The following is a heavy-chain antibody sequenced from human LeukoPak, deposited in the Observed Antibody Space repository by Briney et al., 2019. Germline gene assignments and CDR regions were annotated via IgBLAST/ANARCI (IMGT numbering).Heavy chain of an antibody. CDR2: MNLNSGNT. D-gene: IGHD6-25*01. Sequence: ASVKVSCEASGYTFTSYDISWVRQATREGLGREWMGWMNLNSGNTAYAQKFEGRVTMTRNTSISTAYMELSSLRSEDTAVYYCARKSSSGSGWNAFDIWGQGTMVTVSS. CDR1: GYTFTSYD. CDR3: ARKSSSGSGWNAFDI. J-gene: IGHJ3*02. V-gene: IGHV1-8*01.